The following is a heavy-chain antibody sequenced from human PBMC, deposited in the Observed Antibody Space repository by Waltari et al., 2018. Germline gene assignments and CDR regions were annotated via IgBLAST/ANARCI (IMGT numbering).Heavy chain of an antibody. CDR1: GDTFTNSD. Sequence: QVLLVQSGAEVREPGASVKISCKASGDTFTNSDINWVRQAPGQGLAWMGWRNPKSGNIGYAQKFLGRVTTTMDISINTAYMELSRLTSEDTAVYYCAAEKWERQGGYYYFGMDVWGQGTTVTVSS. J-gene: IGHJ6*02. V-gene: IGHV1-8*01. CDR2: RNPKSGNI. D-gene: IGHD1-26*01. CDR3: AAEKWERQGGYYYFGMDV.